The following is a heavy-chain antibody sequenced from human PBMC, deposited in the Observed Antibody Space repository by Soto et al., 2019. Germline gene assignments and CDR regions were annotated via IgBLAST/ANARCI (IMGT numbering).Heavy chain of an antibody. V-gene: IGHV3-23*01. CDR1: EFTFSNYA. J-gene: IGHJ5*02. D-gene: IGHD2-21*01. CDR2: ISASGAAT. Sequence: PGGSLRLSCTASEFTFSNYAMSWVRQAPGKGLEWVSAISASGAATYYVDSVKGRFTISRDNSKNTLYVQMNSLRAEDTGVYYCARCAALSTTSGGWCNWFDPWGQGTLVTVSS. CDR3: ARCAALSTTSGGWCNWFDP.